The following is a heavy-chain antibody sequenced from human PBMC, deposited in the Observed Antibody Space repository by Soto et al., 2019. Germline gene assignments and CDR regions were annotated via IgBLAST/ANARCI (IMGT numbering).Heavy chain of an antibody. CDR2: IYHSGST. CDR3: ARGYYGSGSFTTAFDY. V-gene: IGHV4-30-2*01. CDR1: GGSLSSGGYS. Sequence: PSETLSLTCAVSGGSLSSGGYSWSWIRQPPGKGLEWIGYIYHSGSTYYNPSLKSRVTISVDRSKNQFSLKLSSVTAADTAVYYCARGYYGSGSFTTAFDYWGQGTLVTV. D-gene: IGHD3-10*01. J-gene: IGHJ4*02.